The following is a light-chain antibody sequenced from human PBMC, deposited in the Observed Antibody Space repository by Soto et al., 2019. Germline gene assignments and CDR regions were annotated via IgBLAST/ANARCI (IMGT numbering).Light chain of an antibody. CDR2: KAS. CDR3: HQYQTYSR. J-gene: IGKJ1*01. CDR1: QSINTW. V-gene: IGKV1-5*03. Sequence: DIQMTQSPSTLSASVGDRVTITCRASQSINTWLAWYQLKPGRAPKLLIYKASTLESGVSSRFSGSGSGTEFTLTISSLQPDDFATYYCHQYQTYSRFGQGTKVEIK.